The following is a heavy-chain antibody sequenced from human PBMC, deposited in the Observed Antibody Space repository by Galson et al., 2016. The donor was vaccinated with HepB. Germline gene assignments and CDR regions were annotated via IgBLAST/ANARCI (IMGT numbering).Heavy chain of an antibody. CDR2: ITSTSKTI. V-gene: IGHV3-48*01. J-gene: IGHJ6*02. CDR3: ARGSGYYGMDV. CDR1: GFTFSTYS. D-gene: IGHD3-10*01. Sequence: SLRLSCAASGFTFSTYSMTWVRQAPGKGLEWLSHITSTSKTIYYADSVRGRFTISRDNANNSLYLQMNSLRVDDTAVYYCARGSGYYGMDVWGQGTTVAVSS.